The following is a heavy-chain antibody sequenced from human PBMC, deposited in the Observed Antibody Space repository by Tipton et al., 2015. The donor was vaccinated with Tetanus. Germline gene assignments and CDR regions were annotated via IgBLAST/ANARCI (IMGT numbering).Heavy chain of an antibody. Sequence: QLVQSGAEVQKPGASVKVSCTASGFTFTSYYMHWVRQVPVQGLEWMGIINPSGGSTSYAQKFQGRVTMTRDTSTSPVYMELSSLRSEDTAVYYCARAVGGQESGDGRGLDAFDIWGQGTVVTVSS. CDR2: INPSGGST. D-gene: IGHD2-21*02. V-gene: IGHV1-46*01. CDR1: GFTFTSYY. J-gene: IGHJ3*02. CDR3: ARAVGGQESGDGRGLDAFDI.